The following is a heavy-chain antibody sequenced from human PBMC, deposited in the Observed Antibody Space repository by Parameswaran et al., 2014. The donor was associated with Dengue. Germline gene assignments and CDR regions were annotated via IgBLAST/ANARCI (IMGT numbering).Heavy chain of an antibody. CDR3: ARWGRNDAFDI. Sequence: WVRQAPGQGLEWMGWINPNSGGTNYAQKFQGWVTMTRDTSISTAYMELSRLRSDDTAVYYCARWGRNDAFDIWGQGTMVTVSS. CDR2: INPNSGGT. V-gene: IGHV1-2*04. D-gene: IGHD3-16*01. J-gene: IGHJ3*02.